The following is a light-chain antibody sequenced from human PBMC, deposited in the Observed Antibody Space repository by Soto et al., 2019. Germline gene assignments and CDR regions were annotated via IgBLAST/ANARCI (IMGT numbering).Light chain of an antibody. CDR3: SSYPGGNNWV. J-gene: IGLJ3*02. Sequence: ALIQPASGSGSPGQSIAISCSGTNSDVGSYNLVSWYQRHPSKAPKLMIFEVSDRPSGISNRFSGSKSDNTASLTISGLEAEDEADYFCSSYPGGNNWVFGGGTKLTVL. CDR1: NSDVGSYNL. V-gene: IGLV2-23*02. CDR2: EVS.